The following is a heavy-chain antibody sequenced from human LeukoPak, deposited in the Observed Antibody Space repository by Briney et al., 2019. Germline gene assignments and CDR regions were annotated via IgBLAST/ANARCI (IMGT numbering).Heavy chain of an antibody. CDR3: AKEVLRFLEWSARTSPFDY. CDR2: ISGSGGST. Sequence: GGSLRLSCAASGFTFSSYAMSWVRQAPGKGLEWVSAISGSGGSTYYADSVKGRFTISRDNSKNTLYLQMNSLRAEDTAVYYCAKEVLRFLEWSARTSPFDYWGQGTLVTVSS. CDR1: GFTFSSYA. D-gene: IGHD3-3*01. V-gene: IGHV3-23*01. J-gene: IGHJ4*02.